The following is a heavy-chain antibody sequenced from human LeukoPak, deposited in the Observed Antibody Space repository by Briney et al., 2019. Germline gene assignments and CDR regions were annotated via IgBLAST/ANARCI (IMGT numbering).Heavy chain of an antibody. D-gene: IGHD2-15*01. CDR3: AKEQKDIVVVVAATTLDY. V-gene: IGHV3-23*01. J-gene: IGHJ4*02. CDR2: ITGSGGST. Sequence: GGSLRLSCAPSGFTFDNFAMTWVRQAPGKGLEWVSEITGSGGSTYYADSVKGRFTISRDNSKNTLYLQMNSLRAEDTAVYYCAKEQKDIVVVVAATTLDYWGQGTLVTVSS. CDR1: GFTFDNFA.